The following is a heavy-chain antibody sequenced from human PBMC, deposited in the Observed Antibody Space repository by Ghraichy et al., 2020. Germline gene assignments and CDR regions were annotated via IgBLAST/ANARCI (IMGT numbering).Heavy chain of an antibody. V-gene: IGHV3-30*02. Sequence: GGSLRLSCAASGFTFSRYGMHWVRQAPGKGLEWVAFIRHDGSNEYYADSVKGRFTISRDNSKNTLYLQMNSLRAEDTAVYYCAKVRTSSGWHNFDYWGQGTLLTVSS. CDR3: AKVRTSSGWHNFDY. D-gene: IGHD6-19*01. CDR2: IRHDGSNE. CDR1: GFTFSRYG. J-gene: IGHJ4*02.